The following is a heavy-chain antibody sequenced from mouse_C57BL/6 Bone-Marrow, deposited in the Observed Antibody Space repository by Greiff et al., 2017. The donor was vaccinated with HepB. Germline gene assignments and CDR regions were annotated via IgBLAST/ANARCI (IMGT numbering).Heavy chain of an antibody. CDR3: ARDRGYGSYYFDY. J-gene: IGHJ2*01. CDR1: GFTFSDYY. Sequence: EVNLVESEGGLVQPGSSMKLSCTASGFTFSDYYMAWVRQVPEKGLEWVANINYDGSSTYYLDSLKSRFIISRDNAKNILYLQMSSLKSEDTATYYCARDRGYGSYYFDYWGQGTTLTVSS. CDR2: INYDGSST. V-gene: IGHV5-16*01. D-gene: IGHD1-1*01.